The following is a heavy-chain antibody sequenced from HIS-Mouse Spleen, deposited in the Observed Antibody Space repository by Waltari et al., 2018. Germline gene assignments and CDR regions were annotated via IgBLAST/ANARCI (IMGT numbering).Heavy chain of an antibody. Sequence: QVTLRESGPALVKPTQTLTLTCTFSGFSPSTSGMCVSWIRQPPVKALEWLARIDWDDDKYYSTSLKTRLTISKDTSKNQVVLTMTNMDPVDTATYYCARIAEGYSSGWYAFDYWGQGTLVTVSS. V-gene: IGHV2-70*15. J-gene: IGHJ4*02. CDR1: GFSPSTSGMC. D-gene: IGHD6-19*01. CDR2: IDWDDDK. CDR3: ARIAEGYSSGWYAFDY.